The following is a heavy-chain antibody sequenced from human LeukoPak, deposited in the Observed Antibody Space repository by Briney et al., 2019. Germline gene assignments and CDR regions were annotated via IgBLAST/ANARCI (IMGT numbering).Heavy chain of an antibody. CDR3: AKFLPTHIVVANYYFDY. V-gene: IGHV3-23*01. Sequence: GGYLRLSCAASGFTFSSYAMSWVRQAPGKGLEWVSAISGSGGSTYYADSVKGRFTISRDNSKNTLYLQMNSLRAEDTAVYYCAKFLPTHIVVANYYFDYWRQGTLVTVSS. CDR2: ISGSGGST. D-gene: IGHD2-21*01. J-gene: IGHJ4*02. CDR1: GFTFSSYA.